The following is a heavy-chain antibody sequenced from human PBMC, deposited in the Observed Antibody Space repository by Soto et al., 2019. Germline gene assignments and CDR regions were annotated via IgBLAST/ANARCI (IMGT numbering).Heavy chain of an antibody. Sequence: QVQLQESGPGLVKPSQTLSLTCTVSGGSISSGDYYWSWIRQPPGKGLEWIGYIYYSGSTYYNPSLQRRVTTSVDTSKNHFSLQLSSVPAADTAVYYCARDSGFWSGYPPLGGMDVWGPGTTVTVSS. CDR3: ARDSGFWSGYPPLGGMDV. D-gene: IGHD3-3*01. J-gene: IGHJ6*02. V-gene: IGHV4-30-4*01. CDR1: GGSISSGDYY. CDR2: IYYSGST.